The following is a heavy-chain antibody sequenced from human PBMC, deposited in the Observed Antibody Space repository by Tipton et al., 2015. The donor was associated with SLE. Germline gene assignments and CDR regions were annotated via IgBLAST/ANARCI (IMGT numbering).Heavy chain of an antibody. CDR2: IYYSGST. J-gene: IGHJ4*02. Sequence: TLSLTCTVSGGSISSHYWSWIRQPPGKGLEWIGYIYYSGSTNYNPSLKSRVTISVDTSKNQFSLKLSSVTAADTAVYYCARVKDWQYFDYWGQGTLVTVSS. CDR3: ARVKDWQYFDY. D-gene: IGHD2-15*01. CDR1: GGSISSHY. V-gene: IGHV4-59*11.